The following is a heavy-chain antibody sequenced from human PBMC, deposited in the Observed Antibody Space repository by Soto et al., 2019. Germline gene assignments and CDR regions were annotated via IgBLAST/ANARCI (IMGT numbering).Heavy chain of an antibody. Sequence: SETLSLTCTVSGGSISSYYWSWIRQPPGKGLEWIGYIYFSGTTNHNPSLKSRVTISVETSKNQFSLKLSSVTAADTAVYYCARGAYYLDYWGQGTLVTVSS. CDR2: IYFSGTT. CDR1: GGSISSYY. J-gene: IGHJ4*02. V-gene: IGHV4-59*01. CDR3: ARGAYYLDY.